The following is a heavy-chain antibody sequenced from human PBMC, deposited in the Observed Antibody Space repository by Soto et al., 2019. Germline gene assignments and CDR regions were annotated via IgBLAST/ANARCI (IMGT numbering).Heavy chain of an antibody. V-gene: IGHV4-30-4*01. CDR1: GDSISSGEYH. J-gene: IGHJ4*02. Sequence: SETLSLTCTVSGDSISSGEYHWSWIRQPPGKGLEWIGYTYNGGSSYFNPSLNSRVSISVDTSRNQFSLRLTSVTAADTAMYYCARDSENYYGSGSYLGNWGRGTLVTVSS. CDR3: ARDSENYYGSGSYLGN. CDR2: TYNGGSS. D-gene: IGHD3-10*01.